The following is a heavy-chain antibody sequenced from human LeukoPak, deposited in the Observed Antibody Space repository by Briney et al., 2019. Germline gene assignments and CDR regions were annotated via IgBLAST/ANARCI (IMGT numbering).Heavy chain of an antibody. CDR3: ARGLPGLGY. D-gene: IGHD5/OR15-5a*01. CDR2: INPNSGAT. J-gene: IGHJ4*02. V-gene: IGHV1-2*02. Sequence: ASVKVSCKASGYIFTGYYMHWVRQPPGQGLEWMGWINPNSGATKYAQKFQGRVTMTRDTSVSTAYMELSRLRSDDTAVYYCARGLPGLGYWGQGTLVTVSS. CDR1: GYIFTGYY.